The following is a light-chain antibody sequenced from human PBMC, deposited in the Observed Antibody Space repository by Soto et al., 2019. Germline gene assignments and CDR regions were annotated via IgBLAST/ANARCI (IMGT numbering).Light chain of an antibody. CDR2: EVS. V-gene: IGLV2-14*01. J-gene: IGLJ2*01. Sequence: QSVLTQPASVSGSPGQSITISCTGTSSDVGAYNYVSWYQQHPGKAPKLMIFEVSDRPSGVSNRFSGSKSANTASLTISGLQAEDEADDYCSSYTSSNTLVFGGGTKLTVL. CDR1: SSDVGAYNY. CDR3: SSYTSSNTLV.